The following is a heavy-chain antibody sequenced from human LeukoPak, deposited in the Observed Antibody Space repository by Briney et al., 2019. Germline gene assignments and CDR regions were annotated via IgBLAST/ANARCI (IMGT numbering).Heavy chain of an antibody. CDR1: GGSISSGDYY. Sequence: SETLSLTCTVSGGSISSGDYYWSWIRQPPGKGLEWIGYIYYSGSTYYNPSLKSRVTISVDTSKNQFSLKLSSVTAADTAVYYCARLNSSSWYYLPRYYYYGMDVWGQGTTVTVSS. D-gene: IGHD6-13*01. CDR2: IYYSGST. V-gene: IGHV4-30-4*01. CDR3: ARLNSSSWYYLPRYYYYGMDV. J-gene: IGHJ6*02.